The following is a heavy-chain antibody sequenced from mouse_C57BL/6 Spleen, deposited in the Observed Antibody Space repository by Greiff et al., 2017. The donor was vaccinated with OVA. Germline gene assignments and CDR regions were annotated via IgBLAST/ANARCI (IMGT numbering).Heavy chain of an antibody. Sequence: QVQLQQPGAELVKPGASVKMSCKASGYTFTSYWITWVKQRPGQGLEWIGDIYPGSGSTNYNEKFKSKATLTVDTSSSTAYMQLSSLTSEDSAVYYCARESLLTEDAMDYWGQGTSVTVSS. D-gene: IGHD2-5*01. J-gene: IGHJ4*01. CDR3: ARESLLTEDAMDY. CDR1: GYTFTSYW. CDR2: IYPGSGST. V-gene: IGHV1-55*01.